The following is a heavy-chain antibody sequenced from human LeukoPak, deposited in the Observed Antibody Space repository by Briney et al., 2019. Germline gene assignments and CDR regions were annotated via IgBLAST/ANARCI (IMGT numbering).Heavy chain of an antibody. V-gene: IGHV3-7*01. CDR3: ARGFGVGI. CDR2: INHDGSEK. CDR1: GFTFSTYW. D-gene: IGHD3-10*01. Sequence: GGSLRFSCAASGFTFSTYWMTWVRQAPGTGLEWVANINHDGSEKHYVDSVKGRFTISRDNAKNSLYLQMNSPRAEDTAVYYCARGFGVGIWGQGTLVTVSS. J-gene: IGHJ4*02.